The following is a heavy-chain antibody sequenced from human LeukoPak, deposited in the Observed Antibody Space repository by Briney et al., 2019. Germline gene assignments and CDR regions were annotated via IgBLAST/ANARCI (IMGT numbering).Heavy chain of an antibody. CDR2: ISYDGSNK. CDR3: AKLGLGRCCSGGSCTYFDY. V-gene: IGHV3-30*18. D-gene: IGHD2-15*01. Sequence: PGGSLRLSCAASGFTFSSYGVHWVRQAPGKGLEWVAVISYDGSNKYYADPVKGRFTISRDNSKNTLYLQMNSLRAEDTAVYYCAKLGLGRCCSGGSCTYFDYWGQGTLVTVSS. CDR1: GFTFSSYG. J-gene: IGHJ4*02.